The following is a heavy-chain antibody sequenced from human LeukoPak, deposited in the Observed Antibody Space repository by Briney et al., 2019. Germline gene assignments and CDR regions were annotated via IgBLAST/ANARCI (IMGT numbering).Heavy chain of an antibody. CDR2: VSGTGTT. Sequence: GGSLRLSCAASGFTFSTYGMSWVRQAPGKGLEWVSAVSGTGTTYYADSVRGRFIISRDNSKNTLYLQMNSLRAEDTAAYYCAKMQGYFDYWGQGTRSPSPQ. J-gene: IGHJ4*02. V-gene: IGHV3-23*01. CDR3: AKMQGYFDY. CDR1: GFTFSTYG.